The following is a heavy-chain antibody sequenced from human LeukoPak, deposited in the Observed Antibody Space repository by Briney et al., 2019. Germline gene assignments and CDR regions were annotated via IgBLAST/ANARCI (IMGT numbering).Heavy chain of an antibody. V-gene: IGHV3-48*02. CDR2: ISSSSSTI. CDR1: GFTFSSYS. CDR3: AREGDSSGPSVGLDY. J-gene: IGHJ4*02. D-gene: IGHD3-22*01. Sequence: GGSLRLSCAASGFTFSSYSMNWVRQAPGKGLEWVSYISSSSSTIYHADSVKGRFTISRDDAKNTLDLQMNSLRDEDTAVYYCAREGDSSGPSVGLDYWGQGTLVTVSS.